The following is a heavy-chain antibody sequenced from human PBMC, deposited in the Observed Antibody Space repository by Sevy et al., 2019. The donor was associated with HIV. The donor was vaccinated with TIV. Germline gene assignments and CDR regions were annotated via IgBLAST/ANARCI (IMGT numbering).Heavy chain of an antibody. V-gene: IGHV3-53*01. D-gene: IGHD3-10*01. CDR2: IYSGGNT. Sequence: GGSLRLSCATSGFTVSSNYMTWVRQAPGKGLEWVSVIYSGGNTYYADSVRGRFTISSDNSKNTLYLQMNSLRVDDTAVYYCAIPVHTWVRGGTEGFWDYWGQGTLVTVSS. J-gene: IGHJ4*02. CDR3: AIPVHTWVRGGTEGFWDY. CDR1: GFTVSSNY.